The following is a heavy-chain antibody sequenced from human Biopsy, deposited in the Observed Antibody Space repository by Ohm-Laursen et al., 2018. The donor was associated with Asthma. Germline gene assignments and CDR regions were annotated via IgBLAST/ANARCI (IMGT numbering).Heavy chain of an antibody. Sequence: SLRLSCAASGFTFSNAWMSWVRQAPGKGLEWVGRIKSKTDGGTTDYAAPAKGRFTTSRDDSKNTLYLQMNSLKTEDTAVYYCTTDALLYSSADYWGQGTLVTVSS. D-gene: IGHD2-8*01. CDR2: IKSKTDGGTT. CDR1: GFTFSNAW. J-gene: IGHJ4*02. V-gene: IGHV3-15*01. CDR3: TTDALLYSSADY.